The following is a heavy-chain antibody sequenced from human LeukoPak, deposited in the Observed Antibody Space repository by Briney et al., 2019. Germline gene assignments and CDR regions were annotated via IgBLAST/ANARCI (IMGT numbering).Heavy chain of an antibody. J-gene: IGHJ4*02. CDR2: INHSGST. V-gene: IGHV4-34*01. D-gene: IGHD6-13*01. CDR1: GGXFSGYY. CDR3: ARVSSSWAVLDY. Sequence: PSETLSLTCAVYGGXFSGYYCSWIRQPPGKGLEWIGEINHSGSTNYSPSLKSRVTISVDTSKNQFSLKLSSVTAADTAVYYCARVSSSWAVLDYWGQGTLVTVSS.